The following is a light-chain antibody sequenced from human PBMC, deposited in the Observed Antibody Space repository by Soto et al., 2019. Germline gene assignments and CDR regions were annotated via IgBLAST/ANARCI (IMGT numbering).Light chain of an antibody. CDR2: RAS. V-gene: IGKV1-39*01. CDR3: QQSYTSPPWT. Sequence: DIQMTQSPSSLSASVGDRVTITCRASQGISNYLAWYQQKPGTAPRLLISRASSVKSGVPPRFSGSGSGRDFTLTISSLRPEDIATYFCQQSYTSPPWTFGQGTKVDIK. CDR1: QGISNY. J-gene: IGKJ1*01.